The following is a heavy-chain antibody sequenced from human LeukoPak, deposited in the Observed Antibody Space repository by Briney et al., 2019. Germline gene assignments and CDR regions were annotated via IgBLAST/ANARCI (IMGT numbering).Heavy chain of an antibody. D-gene: IGHD3-16*01. CDR1: GYTFTGYY. CDR2: INPNGGGT. CDR3: AKESKPAGLDPDY. J-gene: IGHJ4*02. V-gene: IGHV1-2*02. Sequence: ASVKVSCKASGYTFTGYYMHWVRQDTGQGLVWMVWINPNGGGTNYSQQFLGRVNMTRDTSISTDHMELSRLRSEETAVYYCAKESKPAGLDPDYWGQGTLVTVSS.